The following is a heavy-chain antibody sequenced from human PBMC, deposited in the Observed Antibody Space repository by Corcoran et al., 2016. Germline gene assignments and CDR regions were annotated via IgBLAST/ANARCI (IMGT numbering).Heavy chain of an antibody. D-gene: IGHD4-17*01. Sequence: QVQLVQSGAEVKKPGSSVKVSCKASGGTFSSYAISWVRQAPGQGLEWMGGIIPIFGTANYAQKFQGRVRITADKSTSTAYMELSSLRSEDTAVYYCASSTVTTREDYYYYGMDVWGQGTTVTVSS. CDR1: GGTFSSYA. J-gene: IGHJ6*02. CDR2: IIPIFGTA. V-gene: IGHV1-69*06. CDR3: ASSTVTTREDYYYYGMDV.